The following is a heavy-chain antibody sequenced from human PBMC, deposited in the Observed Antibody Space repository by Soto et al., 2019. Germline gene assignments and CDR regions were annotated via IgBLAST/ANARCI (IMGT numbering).Heavy chain of an antibody. Sequence: QVQLQQWGAGLLQPSETVSLTCAVNGGSFSNNYWSWIRQPPGKGLEWIGEINHSGSSNYNPSLNSRVTISVDTSRNQFSLKLSSVTAADTAVYYCARGREGYSISLYVDWGQGTLVTVSS. J-gene: IGHJ4*02. CDR3: ARGREGYSISLYVD. D-gene: IGHD6-13*01. V-gene: IGHV4-34*01. CDR2: INHSGSS. CDR1: GGSFSNNY.